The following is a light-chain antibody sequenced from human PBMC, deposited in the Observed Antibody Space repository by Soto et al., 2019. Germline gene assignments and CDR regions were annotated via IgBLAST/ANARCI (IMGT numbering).Light chain of an antibody. CDR3: QHYNSYSEA. J-gene: IGKJ1*01. V-gene: IGKV3-15*01. CDR2: GTS. CDR1: QSISSS. Sequence: IVLTQSPGTLPLSPGERATLSFRASQSISSSLAWYQQKPGQAPRLLIYGTSTRATGIPARFSGSGSGTEFTLTISSLQPDDFATYYCQHYNSYSEAFGQGTRWIS.